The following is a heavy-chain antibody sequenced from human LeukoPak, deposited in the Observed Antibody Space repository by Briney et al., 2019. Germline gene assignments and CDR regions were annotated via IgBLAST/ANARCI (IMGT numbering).Heavy chain of an antibody. CDR3: ALPRIGLGKIAAAGTFDAFDI. Sequence: GGSLRLSCAASGFTFSSYAMHWVRQAPGKGLEWVAVISYDGSNKYYADSVKGRFTISRDNSKNTLYLQMNSLRAEDTAVYYCALPRIGLGKIAAAGTFDAFDIWGQGTMVTVSS. CDR1: GFTFSSYA. J-gene: IGHJ3*02. CDR2: ISYDGSNK. V-gene: IGHV3-30-3*01. D-gene: IGHD6-13*01.